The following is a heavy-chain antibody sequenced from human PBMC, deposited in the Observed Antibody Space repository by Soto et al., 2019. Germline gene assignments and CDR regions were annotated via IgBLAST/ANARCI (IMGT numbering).Heavy chain of an antibody. CDR2: INYSGRT. CDR1: GGSVSSVTYY. Sequence: ASETLSLTCFVSGGSVSSVTYYWSWIRQPPGKGLEWIGYINYSGRTNYNPSLKGRVSLSLDTSKNQFSLKLSSVTAADTAVYYCARGPKYLLRYFDWLPYYFDYWGQGTLVTVSS. CDR3: ARGPKYLLRYFDWLPYYFDY. D-gene: IGHD3-9*01. J-gene: IGHJ4*02. V-gene: IGHV4-61*01.